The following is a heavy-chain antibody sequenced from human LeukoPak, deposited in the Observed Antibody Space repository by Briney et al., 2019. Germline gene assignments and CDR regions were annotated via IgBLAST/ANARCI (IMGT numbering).Heavy chain of an antibody. Sequence: AGGPLRLSCAASGFTFSSYSMKGGRQAPGKGRVWVSSISSSSSYIYYADSVKGRFTISRDNAKNSLYLQMNSLRAEDTAVYYCARAGVVGTMDVWGKGTTVTVSS. CDR3: ARAGVVGTMDV. V-gene: IGHV3-21*01. D-gene: IGHD2-2*01. CDR1: GFTFSSYS. CDR2: ISSSSSYI. J-gene: IGHJ6*03.